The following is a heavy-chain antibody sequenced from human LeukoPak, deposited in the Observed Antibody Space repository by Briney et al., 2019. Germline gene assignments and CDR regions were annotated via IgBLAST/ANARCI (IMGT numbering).Heavy chain of an antibody. Sequence: SETLSLTCTVSGGSISSSSYYWGRIRQPPGKGLEWIGWIYYSGSTYYNPSLKSRVTISVDTSKNQFSLKLSSVAAADTAVYYCARPFGVVIDDAFDIWGQGTMVTVSS. D-gene: IGHD3-3*01. CDR3: ARPFGVVIDDAFDI. J-gene: IGHJ3*02. CDR1: GGSISSSSYY. CDR2: IYYSGST. V-gene: IGHV4-39*01.